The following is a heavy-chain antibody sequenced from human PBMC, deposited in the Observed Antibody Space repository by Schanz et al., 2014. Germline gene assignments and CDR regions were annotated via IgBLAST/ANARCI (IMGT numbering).Heavy chain of an antibody. V-gene: IGHV7-4-1*02. CDR3: ARGRGGKTGYEAADS. CDR2: INSNTGNP. J-gene: IGHJ4*02. CDR1: GYTFTTYA. D-gene: IGHD5-12*01. Sequence: QVQLVQSGSELKKPGASVNISCKASGYTFTTYALNWVRQAPGQGLEWMGWINSNTGNPTYAPAFTGRFVFSLDTSVSTAYLQIIGLQAEDSDVFYCARGRGGKTGYEAADSWGQGTRVTVSS.